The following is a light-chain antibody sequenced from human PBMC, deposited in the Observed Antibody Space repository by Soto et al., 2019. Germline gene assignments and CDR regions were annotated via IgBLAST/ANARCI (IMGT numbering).Light chain of an antibody. Sequence: TQSLATLSVSPEDRATLSCRASQSVSNNYLAWYQQKPGQAPRLLIYGASNRATGIPDRFSGSGSGTDFTLTISRLEPEDFAVYYCQQYGSSGTFGQGTMVDI. V-gene: IGKV3-20*01. CDR2: GAS. CDR1: QSVSNNY. J-gene: IGKJ1*01. CDR3: QQYGSSGT.